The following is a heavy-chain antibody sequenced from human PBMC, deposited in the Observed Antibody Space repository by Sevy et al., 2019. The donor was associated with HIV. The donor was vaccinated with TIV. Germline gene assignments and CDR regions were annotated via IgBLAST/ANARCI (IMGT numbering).Heavy chain of an antibody. CDR3: AEGGGGHHDPDEIGYYFYYYNLDV. D-gene: IGHD3-16*01. J-gene: IGHJ6*03. V-gene: IGHV3-23*01. Sequence: GGSLRLSCAVSGFSFDSYGMTWVRQAPGKGLEWVSGISGSGTRTYYADSVKGRFIISRYNSKNTLYLQMNSLRSEDTAIYYCAEGGGGHHDPDEIGYYFYYYNLDVWGKGTTVTVSS. CDR1: GFSFDSYG. CDR2: ISGSGTRT.